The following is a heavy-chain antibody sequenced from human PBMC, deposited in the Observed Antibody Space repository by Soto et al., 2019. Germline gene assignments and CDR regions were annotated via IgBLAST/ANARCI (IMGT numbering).Heavy chain of an antibody. CDR1: GGTISTST. Sequence: SVKASCKASGGTISTSTFTCVRQAPGQGLEWMGRIIPIFGTGDYGPKFQGRVLITADKSTSTVYMELSGLKVEDTAVFFCVRNAPIGSVFSGYDAIDSWGQGTLVTVSS. CDR3: VRNAPIGSVFSGYDAIDS. D-gene: IGHD5-12*01. V-gene: IGHV1-69*08. CDR2: IIPIFGTG. J-gene: IGHJ4*02.